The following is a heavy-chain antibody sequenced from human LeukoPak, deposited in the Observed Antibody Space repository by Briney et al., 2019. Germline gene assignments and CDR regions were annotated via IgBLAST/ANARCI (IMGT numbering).Heavy chain of an antibody. Sequence: GRSLRLSCAASGFTFSSYAMHWVRQAPGKGLEWVAVISYDGSNKYYADSVKGRFTISRDNSKNTLYLQMNSLRAEDTAVYYCARDGNEWLRLAAYPQDYYYYYMDVWGKGTTVTVSS. J-gene: IGHJ6*03. V-gene: IGHV3-30*01. D-gene: IGHD5-12*01. CDR1: GFTFSSYA. CDR3: ARDGNEWLRLAAYPQDYYYYYMDV. CDR2: ISYDGSNK.